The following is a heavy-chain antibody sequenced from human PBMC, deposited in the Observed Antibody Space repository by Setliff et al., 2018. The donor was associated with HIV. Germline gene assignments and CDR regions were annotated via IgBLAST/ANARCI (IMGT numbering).Heavy chain of an antibody. Sequence: SETLSLTCAVYTESLTRYDWAWIRQSPEKGLEWIGEIDDSGSIIYNPSLQSRVTMSVDTSKNQFSLKVRSLTDADTGLYYCARVKSIKTILVRLWPRFDLWGQGTQVTVSS. CDR3: ARVKSIKTILVRLWPRFDL. J-gene: IGHJ5*02. CDR1: TESLTRYD. V-gene: IGHV4-34*01. CDR2: IDDSGSI. D-gene: IGHD3-10*01.